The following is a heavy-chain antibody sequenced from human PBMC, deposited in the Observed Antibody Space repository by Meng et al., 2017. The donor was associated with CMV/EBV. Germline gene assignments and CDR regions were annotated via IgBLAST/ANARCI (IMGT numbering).Heavy chain of an antibody. CDR2: INPNSGGT. J-gene: IGHJ6*02. Sequence: GGSLRLSCAASGFTFSSYGMHWVRQAPGQGLEWMGWINPNSGGTNYAQKFQGRVTMTRDTSISTAYMELSRLRSDDTAVYYCARDGGRYCSSTSCYYGMDVWGQGTTVTVSS. V-gene: IGHV1-2*02. CDR1: GFTFSSYG. D-gene: IGHD2-2*01. CDR3: ARDGGRYCSSTSCYYGMDV.